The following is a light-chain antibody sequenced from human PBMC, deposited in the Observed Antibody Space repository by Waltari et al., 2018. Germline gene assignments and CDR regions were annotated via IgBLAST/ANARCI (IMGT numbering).Light chain of an antibody. CDR2: EVS. Sequence: SALTQPASVSGSPGQSITISCTGTSSDVGTYNLVSWYQHLPGKAPQLMIYEVSKCTSGVFTRFSGSKSGNAASLTLSGLHAEHEAYYYCCSYAGSSSLPYVCGSCTKVTVL. CDR3: CSYAGSSSLPYV. CDR1: SSDVGTYNL. V-gene: IGLV2-23*02. J-gene: IGLJ1*01.